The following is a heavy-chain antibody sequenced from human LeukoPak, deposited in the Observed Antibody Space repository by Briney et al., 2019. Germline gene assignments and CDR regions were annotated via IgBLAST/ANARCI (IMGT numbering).Heavy chain of an antibody. CDR3: ARGAHYDSSGYPPYWFDP. CDR2: IYHSGST. D-gene: IGHD3-22*01. V-gene: IGHV4-30-2*01. CDR1: GGSISSGGYS. J-gene: IGHJ5*02. Sequence: SQTLSLTCAVPGGSISSGGYSWSWIRQPPGKGLEWIGYIYHSGSTYYNPSLKSRVTISVDRSKNQFSLKLSSVTAADTAVYYCARGAHYDSSGYPPYWFDPWGQGTLVTVSS.